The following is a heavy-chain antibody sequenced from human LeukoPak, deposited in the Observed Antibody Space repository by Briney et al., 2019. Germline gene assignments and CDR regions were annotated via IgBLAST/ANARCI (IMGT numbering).Heavy chain of an antibody. CDR2: IYYGGST. CDR3: ARHVHSGDFYTTSYYYYYMDV. CDR1: GGSISSSNYY. V-gene: IGHV4-39*01. D-gene: IGHD3-10*01. Sequence: KPSETLSLTCTVSGGSISSSNYYWGWIRQPPGKGLEWIGSIYYGGSTYSNPSLKSRVTISVDTSKNRFSLKLTSVTAADTAVFFCARHVHSGDFYTTSYYYYYMDVWGKGTTVTVSS. J-gene: IGHJ6*03.